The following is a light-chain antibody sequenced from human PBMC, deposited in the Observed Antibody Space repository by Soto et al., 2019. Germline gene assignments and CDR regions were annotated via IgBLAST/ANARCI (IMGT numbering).Light chain of an antibody. CDR3: QQYHTYST. V-gene: IGKV1-5*03. CDR1: QNISPW. J-gene: IGKJ1*01. CDR2: KVS. Sequence: DIRMTQSPSSLSASVGDRVTITCRASQNISPWLAWYQQKPGKAPKFLIYKVSNLESGVPSRFSGSGSGTEFTLTISSLQPDDFATYYCQQYHTYSTFGQGTKVDIK.